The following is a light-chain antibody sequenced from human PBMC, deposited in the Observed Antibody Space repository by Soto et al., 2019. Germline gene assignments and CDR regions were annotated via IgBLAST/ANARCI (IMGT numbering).Light chain of an antibody. V-gene: IGLV2-23*02. Sequence: QSALTQPASVSGSPGQSITISCTGTSSDVGSYNHVSWYQQHPGKAPKLMIYEVSKRPSGVSNRFSGSKSGNTASLTISGLQAEEEADYYCCSYAGSPPFVVFGGGTQLTVL. CDR1: SSDVGSYNH. CDR2: EVS. J-gene: IGLJ2*01. CDR3: CSYAGSPPFVV.